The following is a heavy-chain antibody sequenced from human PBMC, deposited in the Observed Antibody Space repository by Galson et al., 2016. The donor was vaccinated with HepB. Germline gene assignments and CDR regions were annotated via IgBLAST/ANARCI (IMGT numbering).Heavy chain of an antibody. Sequence: SLRLSCAASGFTFRSYGMHWVRQAPGKGLEWVAVIWYDGSNKYYTDSVKGRFTISRDNSKNTLYLQMNSLRAEDTAVYYCAKDGWFGERDYYYYGMDVWGQGTTATVSS. CDR1: GFTFRSYG. CDR2: IWYDGSNK. CDR3: AKDGWFGERDYYYYGMDV. D-gene: IGHD3-10*01. V-gene: IGHV3-33*06. J-gene: IGHJ6*02.